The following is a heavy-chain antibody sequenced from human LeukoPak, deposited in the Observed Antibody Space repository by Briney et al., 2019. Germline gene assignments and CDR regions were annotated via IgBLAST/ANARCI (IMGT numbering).Heavy chain of an antibody. V-gene: IGHV4-34*01. CDR2: INNRGTT. D-gene: IGHD5-12*01. CDR1: GGSLSPHY. Sequence: SETLSLNCAVSGGSLSPHYWSWIRRPLGKGLEWIGAINNRGTTNYSPSLRGRATISVDTSKNQFSLRLTSVTAADTAIYYCARVPLWWLTPFDFWGQGTLATVSS. CDR3: ARVPLWWLTPFDF. J-gene: IGHJ4*02.